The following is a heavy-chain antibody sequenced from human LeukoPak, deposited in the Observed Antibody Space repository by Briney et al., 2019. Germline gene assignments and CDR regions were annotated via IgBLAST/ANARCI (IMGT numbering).Heavy chain of an antibody. CDR2: IKQDGSEK. D-gene: IGHD3-22*01. J-gene: IGHJ4*02. CDR3: ARDPRSSGYYGYFYFDY. V-gene: IGHV3-7*01. Sequence: GGSLRLSCAASGFTFSSYWMSWVRQAPGKGLEWVANIKQDGSEKYYVDSVKGRFTISRDNAKNSLYLQMNSLRAEDTAVYYCARDPRSSGYYGYFYFDYWGQGTLVTVSS. CDR1: GFTFSSYW.